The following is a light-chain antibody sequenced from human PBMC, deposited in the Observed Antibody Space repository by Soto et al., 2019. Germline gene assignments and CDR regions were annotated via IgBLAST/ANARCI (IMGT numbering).Light chain of an antibody. CDR3: QQREYWIT. CDR2: DAS. Sequence: EIVLTQSPATLSLSPGERDTLSCRASQSVSSYLAWYQQKPGQAPRLLIYDASNRATGIPARFSGSGSGTDFTLTISSLEPEDFAVYYCQQREYWITFGQGTRLEIK. J-gene: IGKJ5*01. CDR1: QSVSSY. V-gene: IGKV3-11*01.